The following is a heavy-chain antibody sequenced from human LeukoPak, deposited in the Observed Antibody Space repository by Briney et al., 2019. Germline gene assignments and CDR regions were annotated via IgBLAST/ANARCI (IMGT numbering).Heavy chain of an antibody. CDR3: ARARTTRGFDY. CDR2: IWYDGSNK. Sequence: GGSLRLSCAASGFTFNSYGIHWVRQAPSKGLEWAAFIWYDGSNKYYADSVKGRFTISRDNSKNTLYLQMNSLRAEDTAVYYCARARTTRGFDYWGQGTLVTVSS. J-gene: IGHJ4*02. V-gene: IGHV3-33*01. D-gene: IGHD4-17*01. CDR1: GFTFNSYG.